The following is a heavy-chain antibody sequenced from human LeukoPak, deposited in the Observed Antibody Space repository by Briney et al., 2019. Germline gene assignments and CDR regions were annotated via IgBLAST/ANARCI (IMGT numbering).Heavy chain of an antibody. Sequence: PSETLSLTCTVSGGSISSYYWSWIRQPPGKGLEWIGYIYYSRSTNYNPSLKSRVTISVDTSKNQFSLKLSSVTAADTAVYYCARAHSGSYYPGHWNYWGQGTLVTVSS. V-gene: IGHV4-59*12. CDR1: GGSISSYY. CDR3: ARAHSGSYYPGHWNY. CDR2: IYYSRST. J-gene: IGHJ4*02. D-gene: IGHD1-26*01.